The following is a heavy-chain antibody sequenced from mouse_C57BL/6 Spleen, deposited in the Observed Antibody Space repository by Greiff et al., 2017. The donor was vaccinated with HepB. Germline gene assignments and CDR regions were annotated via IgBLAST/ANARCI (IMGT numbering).Heavy chain of an antibody. CDR3: ARRAITPHFDY. V-gene: IGHV5-4*01. J-gene: IGHJ2*01. Sequence: EVQVVESGGGLVKPGGSLKLSCAASGFTFSSYAMSWVRQTPEKRLEWVATISDGGSYTYYPDNVKGRFTISRDNAKNNLYLQMSHLKSEDTAMYYCARRAITPHFDYWGQGTTLTVSS. CDR2: ISDGGSYT. CDR1: GFTFSSYA. D-gene: IGHD1-1*01.